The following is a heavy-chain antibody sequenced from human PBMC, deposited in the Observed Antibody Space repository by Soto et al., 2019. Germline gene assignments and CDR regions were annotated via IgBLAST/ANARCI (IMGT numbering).Heavy chain of an antibody. J-gene: IGHJ4*02. CDR3: SSGIRGRWLQHATGYYFDY. CDR1: GGSISSSSYY. V-gene: IGHV4-39*01. Sequence: SETLSLTCTVSGGSISSSSYYWGWIRQPPGKGLEWIGSIYYSGSTYYNPSLKSRVTISVDTSKNQFSLKLSSVTAADTAVYYRSSGIRGRWLQHATGYYFDYWGQGTLVIVSS. D-gene: IGHD3-16*01. CDR2: IYYSGST.